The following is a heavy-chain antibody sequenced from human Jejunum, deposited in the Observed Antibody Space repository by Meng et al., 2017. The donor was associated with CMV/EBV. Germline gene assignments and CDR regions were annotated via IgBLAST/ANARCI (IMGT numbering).Heavy chain of an antibody. Sequence: PSGFTFSTDMMNWVRPAPGKGLEWVSSISNSGNYIYYADSVKGRFTISRDNAKNLVYLQMNSLRGEDTAVYYCARGNDFRYGMDVWGQGTTVNVSS. D-gene: IGHD3-3*01. CDR1: GFTFSTDM. CDR3: ARGNDFRYGMDV. V-gene: IGHV3-21*06. CDR2: ISNSGNYI. J-gene: IGHJ6*02.